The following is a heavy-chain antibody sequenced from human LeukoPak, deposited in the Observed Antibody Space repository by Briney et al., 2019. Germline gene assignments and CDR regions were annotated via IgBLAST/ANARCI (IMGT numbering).Heavy chain of an antibody. J-gene: IGHJ4*02. D-gene: IGHD5-12*01. CDR2: IYYSGST. Sequence: SETLSLTCSVSGGSISSYHWSWIRQPPGKGLEWIGYIYYSGSTNYNPSLKSRVTISVDTSKNQFSLKLSSVTAADTAVYYCASGYSGYGFFDYWGQGTLVTVSS. V-gene: IGHV4-59*08. CDR3: ASGYSGYGFFDY. CDR1: GGSISSYH.